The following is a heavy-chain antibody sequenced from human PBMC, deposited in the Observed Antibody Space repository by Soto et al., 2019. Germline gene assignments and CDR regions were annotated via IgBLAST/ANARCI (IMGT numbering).Heavy chain of an antibody. D-gene: IGHD3-16*01. J-gene: IGHJ6*02. CDR3: AREDDGGDRDYYGLDV. V-gene: IGHV4-30-4*08. Sequence: SETLSLTCTVSGGSISSDNYHWTWIRQSPGKGLEWIGYIYYSGSIFYNPSFKSRVTISVDTSKNQFSLQLSSVTAADTAVYFCAREDDGGDRDYYGLDVWGQGTTVTVAS. CDR1: GGSISSDNYH. CDR2: IYYSGSI.